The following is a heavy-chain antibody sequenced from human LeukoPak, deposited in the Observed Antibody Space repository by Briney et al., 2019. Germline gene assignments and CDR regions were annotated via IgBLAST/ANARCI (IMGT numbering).Heavy chain of an antibody. CDR1: GGSISSSSYY. V-gene: IGHV4-39*07. J-gene: IGHJ4*02. D-gene: IGHD6-13*01. CDR2: IYYSGST. Sequence: PSETLSLTCTVSGGSISSSSYYWGWIRQPPGKGLEWIGSIYYSGSTYYNPSLKSRVTISVDTSKNQFSLKLGSVTAADTAVYYCARDWPETIAAAGQFDYWGQGTLVTVSS. CDR3: ARDWPETIAAAGQFDY.